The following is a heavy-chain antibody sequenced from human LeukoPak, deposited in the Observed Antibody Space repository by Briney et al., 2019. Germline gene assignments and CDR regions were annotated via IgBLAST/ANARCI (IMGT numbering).Heavy chain of an antibody. Sequence: SETLSLTCAVSGVSISGSGHYWGWIRQPPGKGLEWIGNIYHSGSTYYNASLQSRVTISIDTSRNQFSLRLNSVTAADTAMYYCAKSGGYGLIDSWGQGTLVTVSS. CDR2: IYHSGST. CDR1: GVSISGSGHY. J-gene: IGHJ4*02. CDR3: AKSGGYGLIDS. V-gene: IGHV4-39*01. D-gene: IGHD1-26*01.